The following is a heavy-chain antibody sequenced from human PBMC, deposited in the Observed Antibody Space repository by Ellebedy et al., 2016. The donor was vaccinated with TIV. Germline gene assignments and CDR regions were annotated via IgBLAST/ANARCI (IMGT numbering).Heavy chain of an antibody. V-gene: IGHV4-30-2*01. CDR2: IYHSGST. CDR1: GGSISSGNYS. CDR3: ARAWRD. Sequence: SETLSLTCAVSGGSISSGNYSWSWIRQPPGKGLEWIGYIYHSGSTYYNPSLKSRVSISVDRSKNQFSLKLSSVTAADTAVYYCARAWRDWGQGTLVTVSS. D-gene: IGHD1-1*01. J-gene: IGHJ4*02.